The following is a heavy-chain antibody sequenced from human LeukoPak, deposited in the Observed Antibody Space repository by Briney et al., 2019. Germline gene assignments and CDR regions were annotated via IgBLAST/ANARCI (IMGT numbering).Heavy chain of an antibody. D-gene: IGHD3-22*01. V-gene: IGHV5-51*01. Sequence: PGESLKISCKASGYTFGTSWIAWVRQMPGKGLEWMGVIHPVDSDTKYSPSFQGQVTISTDRSVSSAYLHWSSLKASNTAMYYCARPTYYYHTSGPNYYMDVWGTGTTVTVSS. J-gene: IGHJ6*03. CDR2: IHPVDSDT. CDR3: ARPTYYYHTSGPNYYMDV. CDR1: GYTFGTSW.